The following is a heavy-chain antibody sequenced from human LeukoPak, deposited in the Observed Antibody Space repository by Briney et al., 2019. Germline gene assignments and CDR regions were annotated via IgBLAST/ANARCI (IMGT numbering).Heavy chain of an antibody. CDR1: GGTFSSYA. V-gene: IGHV1-69*04. CDR2: IIPILGIA. CDR3: AGSSGYYYDHDY. J-gene: IGHJ4*02. D-gene: IGHD3-22*01. Sequence: GGSVKVSCKASGGTFSSYAISWVRQAPGQGLEWMGRIIPILGIANYAQKFQGRLTITADKSTSTAYMELSSLRSEDTAVYYCAGSSGYYYDHDYWGQGTLVTVSS.